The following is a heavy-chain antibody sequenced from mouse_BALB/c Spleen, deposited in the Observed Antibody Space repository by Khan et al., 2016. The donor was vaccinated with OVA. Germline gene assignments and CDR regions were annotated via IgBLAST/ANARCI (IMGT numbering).Heavy chain of an antibody. J-gene: IGHJ4*01. V-gene: IGHV2-6-1*01. CDR1: GFSLTNYG. CDR2: IWSDGST. Sequence: VKLMESGPGLVAPSQSLSITCTISGFSLTNYGVHWVRQPPGKGLEWLVVIWSDGSTTYNSALKSRLSISKEHSQSQVFLKINSLQTDDTARYYCARQPYYHYNIMDYWGQGTSVTVSS. D-gene: IGHD2-10*01. CDR3: ARQPYYHYNIMDY.